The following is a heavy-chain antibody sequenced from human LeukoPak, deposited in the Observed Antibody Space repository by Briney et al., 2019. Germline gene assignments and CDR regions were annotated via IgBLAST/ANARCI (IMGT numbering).Heavy chain of an antibody. D-gene: IGHD2-15*01. Sequence: GGPLRLSCAASGFTFSSYSMNWVRQAPGKGLEWVSSISSSSSYIYYADSVKGRFNISRDNAKNSLYLQMNSLRAEDTAVYYCARDREVGYCSGGSCYSAIASCDQWGQGTLVTVSS. CDR3: ARDREVGYCSGGSCYSAIASCDQ. V-gene: IGHV3-21*01. CDR2: ISSSSSYI. J-gene: IGHJ4*02. CDR1: GFTFSSYS.